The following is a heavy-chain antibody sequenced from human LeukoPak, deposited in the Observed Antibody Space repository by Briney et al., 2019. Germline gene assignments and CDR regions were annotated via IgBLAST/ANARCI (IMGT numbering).Heavy chain of an antibody. Sequence: GGSLRLSCAASGFTFSSYAMHWVRQAPGKGLEWVAVISYDGSNKYYADSVKGRFTISRDNSKNTLYLQMNSLRAEDTAVYYCARVPGYSSIDYWGQGTLVTVSS. V-gene: IGHV3-30-3*01. D-gene: IGHD6-19*01. CDR1: GFTFSSYA. CDR3: ARVPGYSSIDY. J-gene: IGHJ4*02. CDR2: ISYDGSNK.